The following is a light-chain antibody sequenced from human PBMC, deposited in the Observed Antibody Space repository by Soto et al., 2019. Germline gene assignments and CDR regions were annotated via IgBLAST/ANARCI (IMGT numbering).Light chain of an antibody. CDR3: QQRSDWPST. CDR1: QSVSRY. J-gene: IGKJ4*01. CDR2: DAS. V-gene: IGKV3-11*01. Sequence: EIVLKQSPATLSLSPGARATLSCRASQSVSRYLAWYQQKPGQAPRLLIYDASNRATGIPARFSGSGSGTDFTLTISSLEPEDFAVYYCQQRSDWPSTFGGGTKVQIK.